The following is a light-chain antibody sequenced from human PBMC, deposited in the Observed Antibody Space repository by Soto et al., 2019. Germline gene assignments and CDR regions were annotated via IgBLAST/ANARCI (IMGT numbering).Light chain of an antibody. CDR2: SNN. CDR1: SFNIGSNT. Sequence: QSVLTQPPSASGTPGQRVTISCSGSSFNIGSNTVNWFQQLPETAPKLLIYSNNQRPSGVPDRFSASKSGTSASLAISGLQSEDEADYYCAAWGDSLNGHVFGTGTKVTVL. CDR3: AAWGDSLNGHV. V-gene: IGLV1-44*01. J-gene: IGLJ1*01.